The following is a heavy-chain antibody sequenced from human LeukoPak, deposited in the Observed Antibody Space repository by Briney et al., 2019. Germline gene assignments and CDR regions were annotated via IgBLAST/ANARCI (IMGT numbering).Heavy chain of an antibody. V-gene: IGHV4-34*01. J-gene: IGHJ6*03. CDR1: GGSFSGYY. Sequence: SETLSLTCAVYGGSFSGYYWSWIRQPPGKGLEWIGEINHSGSTNYNPSLKSRVTISVDTSKNLFSLRLRSVTAADTAVYFCARGRVSSSTWYSTYYYYFYMDVWGKGTTVTVSS. CDR2: INHSGST. D-gene: IGHD4-11*01. CDR3: ARGRVSSSTWYSTYYYYFYMDV.